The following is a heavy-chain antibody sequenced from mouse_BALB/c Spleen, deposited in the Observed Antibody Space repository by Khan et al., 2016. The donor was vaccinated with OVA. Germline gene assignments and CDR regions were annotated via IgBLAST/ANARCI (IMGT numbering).Heavy chain of an antibody. Sequence: VQLQESGPGLVEPSQSLSITCTVYGYSLTRYGVHWVRQPPGKGLEWLGLIWAGGSTNYNWALMSRLSISIDNSKSQVFLKMNSLQTDDTAMYYCARLEDIWGQGTTLTVSS. J-gene: IGHJ2*01. V-gene: IGHV2-9*02. D-gene: IGHD1-3*01. CDR1: GYSLTRYG. CDR3: ARLEDI. CDR2: IWAGGST.